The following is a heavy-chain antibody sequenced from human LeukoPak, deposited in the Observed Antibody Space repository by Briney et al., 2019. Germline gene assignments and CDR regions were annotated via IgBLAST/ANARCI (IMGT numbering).Heavy chain of an antibody. CDR1: GYTFTSYG. CDR2: IIPIFGTA. V-gene: IGHV1-69*13. J-gene: IGHJ3*02. D-gene: IGHD6-6*01. CDR3: ASSTRGSSESRSTGDAFDI. Sequence: GASVKVSCKASGYTFTSYGISWVRQAPGQGLEWMGGIIPIFGTANYAQKFQGRVTITADESTSTAYMELSSLRSEDTAVYYCASSTRGSSESRSTGDAFDIWGQGTMVTVSS.